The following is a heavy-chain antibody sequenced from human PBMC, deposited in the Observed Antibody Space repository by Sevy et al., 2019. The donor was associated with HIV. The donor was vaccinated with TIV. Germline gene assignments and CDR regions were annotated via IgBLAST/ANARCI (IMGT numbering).Heavy chain of an antibody. CDR1: GFSFSSFG. V-gene: IGHV3-21*01. Sequence: GGSLRLSCAASGFSFSSFGMNWVRQAPGKGLEWVSCISSSSSYIYYADSVKGRFTISRDNAKNSLYLQMNSLRAEDTAVYYCARAQRGGSTGDTDYWGQGTLVTVSS. D-gene: IGHD7-27*01. CDR2: ISSSSSYI. J-gene: IGHJ4*02. CDR3: ARAQRGGSTGDTDY.